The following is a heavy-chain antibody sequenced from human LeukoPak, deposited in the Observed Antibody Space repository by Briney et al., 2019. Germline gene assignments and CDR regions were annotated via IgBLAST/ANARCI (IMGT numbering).Heavy chain of an antibody. CDR2: ISAYNGNT. J-gene: IGHJ4*02. CDR1: GYTFTSYG. D-gene: IGHD3-10*01. Sequence: GESLKISCKGSGYTFTSYGISWVRQAPGQGLEWMGWISAYNGNTNYAQKLQGRVTMTTDTSTSTAYMELRSLRSDDTAVYYCARDLGYGSGSYYADYWGQGTLVTVSS. CDR3: ARDLGYGSGSYYADY. V-gene: IGHV1-18*01.